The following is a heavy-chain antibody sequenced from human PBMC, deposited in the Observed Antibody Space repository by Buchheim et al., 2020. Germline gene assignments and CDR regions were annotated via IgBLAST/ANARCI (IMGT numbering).Heavy chain of an antibody. CDR3: ARDYYDGTGYYYRGFFDY. CDR1: GFTFSTYG. V-gene: IGHV3-33*01. Sequence: QVQLVESGGGVVQPGRSLRLSCAASGFTFSTYGMHWVRQAPGKGLEWVAVMWNDGSKTYYADSVKGRFTISRDNSKNTLFLQMNSLRAEDTALYYCARDYYDGTGYYYRGFFDYWGQGTL. D-gene: IGHD3-22*01. CDR2: MWNDGSKT. J-gene: IGHJ4*02.